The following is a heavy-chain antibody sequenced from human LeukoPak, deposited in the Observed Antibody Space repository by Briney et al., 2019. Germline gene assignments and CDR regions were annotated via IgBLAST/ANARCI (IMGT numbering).Heavy chain of an antibody. CDR3: ARGRFLEWLFVFDY. Sequence: SETLSLTCTVSGGSISSYYWSWIRQPPGKGLEWIGYIYYSGSTNYNPSLKSRVTISVDTSKNQFSLKLSSVTAADTAVYYCARGRFLEWLFVFDYWGQGTLVTVSS. J-gene: IGHJ4*02. CDR1: GGSISSYY. D-gene: IGHD3-3*01. CDR2: IYYSGST. V-gene: IGHV4-59*01.